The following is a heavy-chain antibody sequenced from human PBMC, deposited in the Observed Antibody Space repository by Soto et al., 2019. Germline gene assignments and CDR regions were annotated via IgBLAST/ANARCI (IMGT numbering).Heavy chain of an antibody. Sequence: PSETLSLTCAVSGGSISSGGYSWSWIRQPPGKGLEWIGYIYHSGSTYYNPSLKGRVTISVDRSKNQFSLKLSSVTAADTAVYYCARGPDYYDSSGYYPYYFDYWGQGTLVTVSS. J-gene: IGHJ4*02. V-gene: IGHV4-30-2*01. CDR3: ARGPDYYDSSGYYPYYFDY. CDR2: IYHSGST. D-gene: IGHD3-22*01. CDR1: GGSISSGGYS.